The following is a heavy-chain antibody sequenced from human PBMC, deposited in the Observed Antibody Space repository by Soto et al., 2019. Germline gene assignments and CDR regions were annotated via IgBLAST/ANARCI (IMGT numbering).Heavy chain of an antibody. CDR2: IYYCGST. D-gene: IGHD3-9*01. J-gene: IGHJ6*02. CDR3: ARDLTYFDIMPGYERDYGMDV. Sequence: QVQLQESGPGLVKPSETLSLTCTVSGGSISSYYWSWIRQPPGKGLEWIGYIYYCGSTNYNPSLKNRVATAVDTSKNQFSLKLSSVNAADTAVYYCARDLTYFDIMPGYERDYGMDVWGQGTTVTVSS. CDR1: GGSISSYY. V-gene: IGHV4-59*01.